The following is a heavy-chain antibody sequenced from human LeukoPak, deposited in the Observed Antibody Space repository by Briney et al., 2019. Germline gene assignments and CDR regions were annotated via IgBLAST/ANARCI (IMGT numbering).Heavy chain of an antibody. V-gene: IGHV4-61*02. CDR2: IYTSGST. Sequence: PSETLSLTCTVSGDSISSGDYYWSWIRQPAGKGLEWIGRIYTSGSTNYNPSLKSRVTISVDKSKNQFSLKLSSVTAADTAVYYCARSDLNLFDPWGQGTLVIVSS. CDR3: ARSDLNLFDP. CDR1: GDSISSGDYY. J-gene: IGHJ5*02.